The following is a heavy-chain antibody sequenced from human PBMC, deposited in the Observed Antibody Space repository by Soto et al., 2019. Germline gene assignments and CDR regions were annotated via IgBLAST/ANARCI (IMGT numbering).Heavy chain of an antibody. CDR2: ISGSGGST. CDR1: GFTFSSYA. J-gene: IGHJ5*02. CDR3: AKDSGDYDFWSGYLNWFDP. V-gene: IGHV3-23*01. Sequence: GGSLRLSCAASGFTFSSYAMSWVRQAPGKGLEWVSAISGSGGSTYYADSVKGRFTISRDNSKNTLYLQMNSLRAEDTAVYYCAKDSGDYDFWSGYLNWFDPWGQGTLVTVSS. D-gene: IGHD3-3*01.